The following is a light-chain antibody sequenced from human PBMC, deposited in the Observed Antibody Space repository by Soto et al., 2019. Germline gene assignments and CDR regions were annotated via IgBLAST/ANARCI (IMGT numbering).Light chain of an antibody. V-gene: IGLV2-8*01. J-gene: IGLJ3*02. CDR2: EVN. Sequence: QSALTQPPSASGSPGQSVTISCTGTSSDIGGYDYVSWYQQHPGEAPKLIIYEVNKRPSGVPDRFSGSKSGNTASLIVSGLQAEDEADYYCSSYAGSNNLVFAGGTKLTVL. CDR1: SSDIGGYDY. CDR3: SSYAGSNNLV.